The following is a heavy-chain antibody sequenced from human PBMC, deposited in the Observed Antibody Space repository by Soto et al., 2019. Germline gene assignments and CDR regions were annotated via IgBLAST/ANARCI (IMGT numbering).Heavy chain of an antibody. CDR1: GFTFSSYG. Sequence: GGSMGLSCAASGFTFSSYGMHWVRQAPGKGLEWVAVISYDGTNKYYGESVRGRFTISRDNSKNTLYLQMNSLRAEDTAVYYCAKRPRGDMYPFNYYYYGMDVWGQGTTVTVSS. V-gene: IGHV3-30*18. J-gene: IGHJ6*02. CDR3: AKRPRGDMYPFNYYYYGMDV. D-gene: IGHD3-10*01. CDR2: ISYDGTNK.